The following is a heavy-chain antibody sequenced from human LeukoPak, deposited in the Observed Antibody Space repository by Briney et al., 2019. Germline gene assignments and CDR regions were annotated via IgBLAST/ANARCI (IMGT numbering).Heavy chain of an antibody. D-gene: IGHD6-13*01. CDR3: AKESGSRSYGAYFPH. J-gene: IGHJ1*01. CDR1: GFTVSSNY. V-gene: IGHV3-53*04. Sequence: PGGSLRLSCAASGFTVSSNYMSWVRQAPGKGLEWVSVIYSGGSTYYADSVKGRFTISRHNSKNTLYLQMNSLRAEDTAVYYCAKESGSRSYGAYFPHWGQGTLVTVS. CDR2: IYSGGST.